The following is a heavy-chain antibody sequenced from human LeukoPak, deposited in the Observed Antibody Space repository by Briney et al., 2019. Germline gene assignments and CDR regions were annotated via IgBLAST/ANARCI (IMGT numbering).Heavy chain of an antibody. Sequence: GSLRLSCAASGFTFSTSWMHWVRQAPGKGLVWVSQINSDGGRTRYADSVKGRLTISRDNAKNTVYLQMNSLRTDDTAMYYCARGRNGFFDYWGHGTLVTVSS. CDR2: INSDGGRT. J-gene: IGHJ4*01. D-gene: IGHD5-24*01. CDR1: GFTFSTSW. CDR3: ARGRNGFFDY. V-gene: IGHV3-74*01.